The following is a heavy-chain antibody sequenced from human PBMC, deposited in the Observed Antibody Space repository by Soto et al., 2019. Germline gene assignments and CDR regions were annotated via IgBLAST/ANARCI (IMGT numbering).Heavy chain of an antibody. Sequence: QVQLQESGPGLVRPSETLSLTCTVSGGSVRGGSYFWSWARQHPGKGLEWIGYFYYSGSTKYNPSLKSRFTILEDTSKNHFSLKLNSVTAADTAVYYCAREGRMGTFDYWGQGALVTVSS. J-gene: IGHJ4*02. CDR2: FYYSGST. CDR3: AREGRMGTFDY. V-gene: IGHV4-61*03. D-gene: IGHD1-1*01. CDR1: GGSVRGGSYF.